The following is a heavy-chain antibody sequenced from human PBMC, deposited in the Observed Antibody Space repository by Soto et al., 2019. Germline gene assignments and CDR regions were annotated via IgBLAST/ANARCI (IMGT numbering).Heavy chain of an antibody. CDR1: GGSISSSSYY. CDR2: IYYSGST. V-gene: IGHV4-39*01. D-gene: IGHD3-3*01. Sequence: SETLSLTCTVSGGSISSSSYYWGWIRQPPGKGLEWIGSIYYSGSTYYNPSLKSRVTISVDTSKNQFSLKLSSVTAADTAVYYCASEIFGVVLNWFDPWGQGTLVTVS. J-gene: IGHJ5*02. CDR3: ASEIFGVVLNWFDP.